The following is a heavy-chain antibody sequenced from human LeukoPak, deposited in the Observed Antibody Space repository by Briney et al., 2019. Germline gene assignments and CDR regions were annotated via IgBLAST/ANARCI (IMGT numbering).Heavy chain of an antibody. CDR1: GGSISSGDYY. CDR3: AREIVVPVISWFDL. V-gene: IGHV4-30-4*01. CDR2: IYYSGST. J-gene: IGHJ5*02. D-gene: IGHD3-10*01. Sequence: SETLSLTCTVSGGSISSGDYYWSWIRQPPGKGLEWIGYIYYSGSTYYNPSLKSRVTISVDTSKNQFSLKLSSVTAADTAVYYCAREIVVPVISWFDLWGQGTLVTVSS.